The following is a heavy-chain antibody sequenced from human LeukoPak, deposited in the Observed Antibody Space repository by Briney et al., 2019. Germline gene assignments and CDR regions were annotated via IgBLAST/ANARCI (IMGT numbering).Heavy chain of an antibody. J-gene: IGHJ3*02. V-gene: IGHV4-39*01. D-gene: IGHD3-22*01. CDR3: ARQGTRLFHYDSSGYYAFDI. CDR1: GGSISSSSYY. Sequence: KPSETLSLTCTVSGGSISSSSYYWGWIRQPPGKGLEWIGSIYYSGSTYYNPSLKSRVTISVDTSKNQFSLKLSSVTAADTAVYYCARQGTRLFHYDSSGYYAFDIWGQGTMVTVSS. CDR2: IYYSGST.